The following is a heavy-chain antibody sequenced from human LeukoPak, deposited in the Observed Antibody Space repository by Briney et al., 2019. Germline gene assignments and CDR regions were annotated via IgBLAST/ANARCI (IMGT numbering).Heavy chain of an antibody. D-gene: IGHD3-3*01. CDR1: GFTFSSYW. CDR3: ARGLRNTILGGDYY. V-gene: IGHV3-74*01. Sequence: AGGSLRLSCAASGFTFSSYWMHWVRHAPGKGLVWVSRINSDVSSTSYADSVKGRFTISRDNAKNSLYLQMNSLRAEDTAVYYCARGLRNTILGGDYYWGQGTLVTVYS. J-gene: IGHJ4*02. CDR2: INSDVSST.